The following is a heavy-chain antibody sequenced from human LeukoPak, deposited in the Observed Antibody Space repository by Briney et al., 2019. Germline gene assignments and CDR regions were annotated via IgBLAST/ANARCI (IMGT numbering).Heavy chain of an antibody. J-gene: IGHJ5*02. V-gene: IGHV3-23*01. CDR1: GFTFSSYD. Sequence: GGSLRLSCAASGFTFSSYDMSWVRQAPGKGLEWVSAISASGGRTYYADSVKGRFTISRDNSKNTMYQQMNSLRAEDTAVYYCARAGGSSWYDAWGQGILVTVSS. CDR3: ARAGGSSWYDA. D-gene: IGHD6-13*01. CDR2: ISASGGRT.